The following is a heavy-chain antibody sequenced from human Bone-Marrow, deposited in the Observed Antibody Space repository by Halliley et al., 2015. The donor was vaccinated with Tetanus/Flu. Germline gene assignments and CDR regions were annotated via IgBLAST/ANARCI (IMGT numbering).Heavy chain of an antibody. J-gene: IGHJ6*02. Sequence: TLSLTCAISGDSVSTNTAAWNWIRQSPSRGLEWLGRTYYRSKWYNDYAVSVKSRITINPDTSKNQFSLQLNSVTPEDTAMYYCARELDSFYGMDVWGQGATVTVSS. CDR2: TYYRSKWYN. CDR3: ARELDSFYGMDV. V-gene: IGHV6-1*01. CDR1: GDSVSTNTAA.